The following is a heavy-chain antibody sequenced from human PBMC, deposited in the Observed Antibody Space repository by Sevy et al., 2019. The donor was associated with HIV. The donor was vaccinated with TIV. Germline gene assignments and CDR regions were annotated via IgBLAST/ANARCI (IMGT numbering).Heavy chain of an antibody. V-gene: IGHV3-48*03. D-gene: IGHD3-22*01. CDR3: ARDVDSSGYSYAFDL. J-gene: IGHJ3*01. Sequence: GGSLRLSCKASGFIFSNYEMNWVRQAPGKGLEWLSYISPRGHAIYYADSVKGRFTVSRDNAKNSLYLQMNSLRGDDTALYYCARDVDSSGYSYAFDLWGQGTMVTVSS. CDR2: ISPRGHAI. CDR1: GFIFSNYE.